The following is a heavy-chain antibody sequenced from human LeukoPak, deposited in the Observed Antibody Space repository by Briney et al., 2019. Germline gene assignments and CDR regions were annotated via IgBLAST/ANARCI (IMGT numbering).Heavy chain of an antibody. V-gene: IGHV3-23*01. D-gene: IGHD3-10*01. CDR3: AKSRGFLLANAFFDY. J-gene: IGHJ4*02. CDR2: LSGSGGST. Sequence: AGGSPRLSCAAPGFTFNSYAMNWVRQAPGKGLEWVSALSGSGGSTYYADSVKGRFTISRDNSKNTLYLQMNSLRAEDTVVYYCAKSRGFLLANAFFDYWGQGALVTVSS. CDR1: GFTFNSYA.